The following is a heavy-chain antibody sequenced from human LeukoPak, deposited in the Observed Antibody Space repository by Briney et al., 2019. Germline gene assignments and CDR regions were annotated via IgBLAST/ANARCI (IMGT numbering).Heavy chain of an antibody. J-gene: IGHJ4*02. V-gene: IGHV1-69*13. CDR1: GGTFSSYA. Sequence: SVKVSCKASGGTFSSYAISWVRQAPGQGLEWMGGIIPIFGTANYAQKFQGRVTITADESTSTAYMKLSSLRSEDTAVYYCARAPSYSSSSWYYFDYWGQGTLVTVSS. CDR3: ARAPSYSSSSWYYFDY. CDR2: IIPIFGTA. D-gene: IGHD6-13*01.